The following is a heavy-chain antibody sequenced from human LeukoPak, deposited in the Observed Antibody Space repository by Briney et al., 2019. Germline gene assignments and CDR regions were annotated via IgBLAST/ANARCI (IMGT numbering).Heavy chain of an antibody. CDR1: GFTFSGSA. D-gene: IGHD3-3*01. CDR2: IRSKANSYAT. J-gene: IGHJ5*02. V-gene: IGHV3-73*01. CDR3: VLLEWHTEVGYNWFDP. Sequence: PGGSLRLSCAASGFTFSGSAMHWVRQASGKGLEWVGRIRSKANSYATAYAASVKGRFTISRDDSKNTAYLQMNSLKTEDTAVYYCVLLEWHTEVGYNWFDPWGQGTLVTVSS.